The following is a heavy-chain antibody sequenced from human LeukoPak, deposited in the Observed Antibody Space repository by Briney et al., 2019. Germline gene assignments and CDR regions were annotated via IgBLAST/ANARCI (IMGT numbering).Heavy chain of an antibody. CDR2: IISIFGTA. V-gene: IGHV1-69*01. D-gene: IGHD3-10*01. CDR3: ARVATITIYYYMDV. CDR1: GGTFSSYA. J-gene: IGHJ6*03. Sequence: SVKVSCKASGGTFSSYAISWVRQAPGQGLEWMGGIISIFGTANYAQKFQGRVTITADESTSTAYMELSSLRSEDTAVYYCARVATITIYYYMDVWGKGTTVTVSS.